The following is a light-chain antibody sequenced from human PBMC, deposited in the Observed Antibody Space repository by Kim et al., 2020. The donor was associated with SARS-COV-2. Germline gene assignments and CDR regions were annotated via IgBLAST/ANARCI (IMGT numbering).Light chain of an antibody. Sequence: SYELTQPPSVSVSPGQTARITCSGDKLGNKYASWYQQKPGQSPVLVIYQDQKRPSGIPERFSGSNSGNTATLTITRTQAMDEADYYCQAWDRNTGVFGTGTKVTVL. J-gene: IGLJ1*01. CDR2: QDQ. CDR3: QAWDRNTGV. V-gene: IGLV3-1*01. CDR1: KLGNKY.